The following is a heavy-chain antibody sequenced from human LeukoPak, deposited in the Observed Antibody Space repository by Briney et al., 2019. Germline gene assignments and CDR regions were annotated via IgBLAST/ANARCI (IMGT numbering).Heavy chain of an antibody. CDR3: ARAVRYCSSTSCSYYFDY. Sequence: SVKVSCKASGYTFTSYDINWVRQATGQGLEWMGWMNPNSGNTGYAQKFQGRVTITRNTSISTAYMELSSLRSEDTAVYYCARAVRYCSSTSCSYYFDYWGQGTLVTVSS. V-gene: IGHV1-8*03. D-gene: IGHD2-2*01. CDR2: MNPNSGNT. CDR1: GYTFTSYD. J-gene: IGHJ4*02.